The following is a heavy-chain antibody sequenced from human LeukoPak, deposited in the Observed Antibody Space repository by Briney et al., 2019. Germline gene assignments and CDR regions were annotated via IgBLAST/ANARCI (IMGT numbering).Heavy chain of an antibody. J-gene: IGHJ4*02. D-gene: IGHD3-3*01. Sequence: ASVKVSCKASGYTFTGYYMHWVRQAPGQGLEWMGWINPNSGGTNYAQKFQGRVTMTRDTSISTAYMELSRLRSDDTAVYYCARPYYDFWSGYNIYYFDYWGQGDLVTVSS. V-gene: IGHV1-2*02. CDR2: INPNSGGT. CDR1: GYTFTGYY. CDR3: ARPYYDFWSGYNIYYFDY.